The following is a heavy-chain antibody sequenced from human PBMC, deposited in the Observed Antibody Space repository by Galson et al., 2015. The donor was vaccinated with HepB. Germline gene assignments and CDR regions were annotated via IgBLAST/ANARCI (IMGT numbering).Heavy chain of an antibody. CDR1: GFTFSDYA. CDR2: ISDTSTYT. CDR3: AKDRIMVVTAIDAFDV. D-gene: IGHD2-21*02. V-gene: IGHV3-23*01. Sequence: SLRLSCAASGFTFSDYAMSWVRQAPGKGLEWVSSISDTSTYTYYADSVKGRFTLSRDNSKNTLYLEMRSLRADDTATYYCAKDRIMVVTAIDAFDVWGQGTVVTVSS. J-gene: IGHJ3*01.